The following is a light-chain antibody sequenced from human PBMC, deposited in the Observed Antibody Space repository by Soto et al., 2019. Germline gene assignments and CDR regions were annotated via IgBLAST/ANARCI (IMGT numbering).Light chain of an antibody. CDR1: SSNIGSND. J-gene: IGLJ1*01. CDR2: ENS. CDR3: GTWDSSLIAL. V-gene: IGLV1-51*02. Sequence: QSVLTQPPSVSAAPGQKVTISCSGNSSNIGSNDVSWYQQLPGKAPKLLIYENSQRPSGIPDRFSGSKSGTSATLGITGLQTRDEADYYCGTWDSSLIALFGTGTKVTVL.